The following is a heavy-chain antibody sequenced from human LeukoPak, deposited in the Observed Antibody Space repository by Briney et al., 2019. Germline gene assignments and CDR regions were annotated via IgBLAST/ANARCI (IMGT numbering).Heavy chain of an antibody. V-gene: IGHV1-69*13. CDR2: IIPIFGTA. CDR3: ARSSGGPFYYYYGMDV. J-gene: IGHJ6*02. Sequence: ASVKVSCKASGGTFSSYAISWVRQAPGQGLEWMGGIIPIFGTANYARKFQGRVTITADESTSTAYMELSSLRSEDTAVYYCARSSGGPFYYYYGMDVWGQGTTVTVSS. D-gene: IGHD3-16*01. CDR1: GGTFSSYA.